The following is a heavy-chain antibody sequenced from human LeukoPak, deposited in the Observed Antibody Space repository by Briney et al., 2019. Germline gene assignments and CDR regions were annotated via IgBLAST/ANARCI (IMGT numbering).Heavy chain of an antibody. J-gene: IGHJ4*02. D-gene: IGHD3-3*01. CDR2: MNPNSGGT. CDR1: GYTFTSYD. Sequence: GASVKVSCKASGYTFTSYDINWVRQATGQGLEWMGWMNPNSGGTNYAQKFQGRVTMTRDTSISTAYMELSRLRSDDTAVYYCARGGEVYYDFWSGYYGEYWGQGTLVTVSS. CDR3: ARGGEVYYDFWSGYYGEY. V-gene: IGHV1-2*02.